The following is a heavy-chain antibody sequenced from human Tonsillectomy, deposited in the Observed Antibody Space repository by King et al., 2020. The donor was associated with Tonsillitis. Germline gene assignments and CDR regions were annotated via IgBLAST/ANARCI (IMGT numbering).Heavy chain of an antibody. J-gene: IGHJ4*02. CDR2: INPNSGYS. Sequence: VQLVESGAEVKRPGASVRVPCKTSGYSFTAYYIHWVRLAPGQGPEWMGSINPNSGYSNPAQKFQGRVTMTRDTSISTAYLELSRLRSDDTAVYYCARRSYGSGSFFNFHFDSWGQGTLVSVSS. CDR1: GYSFTAYY. D-gene: IGHD3-10*01. V-gene: IGHV1-2*02. CDR3: ARRSYGSGSFFNFHFDS.